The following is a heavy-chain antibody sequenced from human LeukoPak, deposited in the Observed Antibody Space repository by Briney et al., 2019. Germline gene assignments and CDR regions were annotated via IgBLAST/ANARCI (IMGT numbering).Heavy chain of an antibody. CDR1: GDSISSSSYY. D-gene: IGHD6-6*01. V-gene: IGHV4-39*01. CDR3: ARLPSGYSSSLGVFDY. J-gene: IGHJ4*02. CDR2: IYYSGST. Sequence: SETLSLTCTVSGDSISSSSYYWGWIRQPPGKGLEWTGNIYYSGSTYYNPSLKSRVTISVDTSKNQFSLKLSSVTAADTAVYYCARLPSGYSSSLGVFDYWGQGTLITVSS.